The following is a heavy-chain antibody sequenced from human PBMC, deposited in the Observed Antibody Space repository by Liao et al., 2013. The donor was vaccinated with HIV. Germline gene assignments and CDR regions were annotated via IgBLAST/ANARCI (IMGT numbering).Heavy chain of an antibody. V-gene: IGHV4-4*07. D-gene: IGHD3-3*01. CDR3: ARDYYDFWSGYSPRGYYFDY. CDR2: IYTSGST. Sequence: QVQLQESGPGLVKPSETLSLTCTVSGGSISSYYWSWIRQPAGKGLEWIGRIYTSGSTNYNPSLKSRVTMSVDTSKNQFSLKLSSVTAADTAVYYCARDYYDFWSGYSPRGYYFDYWGQGTLVT. CDR1: GGSISSYY. J-gene: IGHJ4*02.